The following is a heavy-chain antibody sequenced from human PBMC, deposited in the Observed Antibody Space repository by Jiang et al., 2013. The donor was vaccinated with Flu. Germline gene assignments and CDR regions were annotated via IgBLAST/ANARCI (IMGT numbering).Heavy chain of an antibody. D-gene: IGHD3-22*01. V-gene: IGHV1-69*06. CDR3: ARGPDTSNYYYFY. CDR2: TA. Sequence: TANYAQKFQGRVTITADKSTSTVYMDLTSLRSEDTAVYYCARGPDTSNYYYFYWGQGTLVTVSS. J-gene: IGHJ4*02.